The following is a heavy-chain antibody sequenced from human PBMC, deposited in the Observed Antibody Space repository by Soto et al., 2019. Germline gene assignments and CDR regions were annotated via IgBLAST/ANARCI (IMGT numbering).Heavy chain of an antibody. J-gene: IGHJ4*02. V-gene: IGHV4-61*08. CDR2: IYYSGST. CDR1: GGYVGSGGDY. CDR3: ARGGSSLILDY. Sequence: PETTSISCAACGGYVGSGGDYLSWIRQPPGKGLEWIGYIYYSGSTNYNPSLKSRVTISVDTSKNQFSLKLSSATAADTAVYYWARGGSSLILDYWRQGSLVTVTS. D-gene: IGHD6-13*01.